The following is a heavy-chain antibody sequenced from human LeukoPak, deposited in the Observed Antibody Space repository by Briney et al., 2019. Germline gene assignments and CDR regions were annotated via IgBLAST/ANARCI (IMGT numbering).Heavy chain of an antibody. CDR2: IYYSGST. V-gene: IGHV4-59*08. CDR3: ATRYCSGGTCYGDY. J-gene: IGHJ4*02. Sequence: PSETLSLTCTVSGVSISSYYWSWIRQPPGKGLEWIGYIYYSGSTNYNPSLKSRVTISVDTSKNQFSLKLSSVTAADTAVYYCATRYCSGGTCYGDYWGPGPLVTVSS. CDR1: GVSISSYY. D-gene: IGHD2-15*01.